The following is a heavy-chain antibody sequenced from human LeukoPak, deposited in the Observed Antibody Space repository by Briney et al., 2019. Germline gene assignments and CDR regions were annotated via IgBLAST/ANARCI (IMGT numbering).Heavy chain of an antibody. Sequence: PGGSLRLSCAASGFTFSDYYMNWIRQAPGKGLEWVSYISSSSSYTNYADSVKGRFTISRDNAKNSLYLQMNSLRAEDTAVYYCARGGIAGLLSSDYWGQGTLVTVSS. CDR1: GFTFSDYY. V-gene: IGHV3-11*05. CDR3: ARGGIAGLLSSDY. CDR2: ISSSSSYT. D-gene: IGHD3-22*01. J-gene: IGHJ4*02.